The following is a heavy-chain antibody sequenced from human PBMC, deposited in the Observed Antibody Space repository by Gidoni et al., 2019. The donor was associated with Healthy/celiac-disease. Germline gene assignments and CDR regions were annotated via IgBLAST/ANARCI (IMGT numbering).Heavy chain of an antibody. D-gene: IGHD3-16*01. V-gene: IGHV1-2*02. J-gene: IGHJ4*02. CDR3: ARAGHGGGILK. Sequence: HVQLVQTGAASPTPGVSVKVSCLASRYTFTGYYLHWVGQAPGQGLEWMGWINPNRGGTNYAQKFQGRVTMTRDTYISTAYMELSRVRSGDTAVYYCARAGHGGGILKWGQGTLVTVSS. CDR2: INPNRGGT. CDR1: RYTFTGYY.